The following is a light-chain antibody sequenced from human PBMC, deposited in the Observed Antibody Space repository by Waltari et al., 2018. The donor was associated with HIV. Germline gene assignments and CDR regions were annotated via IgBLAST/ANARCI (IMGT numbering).Light chain of an antibody. CDR1: TSNVGTDNY. V-gene: IGLV2-11*01. CDR2: DVN. Sequence: QSALTQPRSVSGSPGQSVTIPCAGSTSNVGTDNYVSWYQHTSCEAPRLILYDVNQRPSGVPVRFSGAKSGDTASLIISGLQAEDEGDFYCCSYGGSWSFVFGGGTRVTVL. J-gene: IGLJ2*01. CDR3: CSYGGSWSFV.